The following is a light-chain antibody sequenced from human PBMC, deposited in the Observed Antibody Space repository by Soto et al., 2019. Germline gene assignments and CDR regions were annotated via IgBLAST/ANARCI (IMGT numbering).Light chain of an antibody. V-gene: IGLV4-69*01. CDR1: SGHSSYA. CDR3: QTWGTGIQV. J-gene: IGLJ1*01. Sequence: QSVLTQSPSASASLGASVKLTCTLSSGHSSYAIAWHQQQPEKGPRYLMKLNSDGSHSKGDGIPDRFSGSSSGAERYLTISSLQSEDEADHSCQTWGTGIQVFGTGTKLTVL. CDR2: LNSDGSH.